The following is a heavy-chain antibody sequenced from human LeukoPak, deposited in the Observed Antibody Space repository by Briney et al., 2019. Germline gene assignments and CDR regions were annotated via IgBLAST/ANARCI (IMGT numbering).Heavy chain of an antibody. J-gene: IGHJ5*02. D-gene: IGHD3-10*01. Sequence: PGGSLRLSCAASGFTFSSYAMSWVRQAPGKGLEWVSAISGSGGSTYYADSVKGRFTISRDNSKNTLYLQMNSLRAEDTAVYYCAKDRVWFGELSNWSDPWGQGTLVTVSS. CDR1: GFTFSSYA. CDR3: AKDRVWFGELSNWSDP. CDR2: ISGSGGST. V-gene: IGHV3-23*01.